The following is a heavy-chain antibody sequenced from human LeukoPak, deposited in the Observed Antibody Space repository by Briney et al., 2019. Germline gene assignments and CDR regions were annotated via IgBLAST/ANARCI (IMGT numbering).Heavy chain of an antibody. V-gene: IGHV4-61*05. CDR3: ARLYQTRYYYGSGSYPRHNWFDP. Sequence: PSETLSLTCTVSGGSISSSSYYWNWIRQPPGKGLEWIGHIYYSGSTNYNPSLKSRVTISVDTSKNQFSLKLSSVTAADTAVYYCARLYQTRYYYGSGSYPRHNWFDPWGQGTLVTVSS. D-gene: IGHD3-10*01. CDR2: IYYSGST. CDR1: GGSISSSSYY. J-gene: IGHJ5*02.